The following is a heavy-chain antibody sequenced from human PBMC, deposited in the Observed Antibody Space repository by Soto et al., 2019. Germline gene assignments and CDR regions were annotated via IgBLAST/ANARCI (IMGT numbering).Heavy chain of an antibody. Sequence: QVQLVQSGAEVKKPGASVKVSCKASGYTFTSYGISWVRQAPGQGLEWMGWISAYNGNTNNAQKLQGRVTMTTDTSTRTSYMELTSLRSADTAVYYCARESSSSCHDYWGQGTLVTVSS. CDR3: ARESSSSCHDY. J-gene: IGHJ4*02. CDR1: GYTFTSYG. D-gene: IGHD6-13*01. V-gene: IGHV1-18*01. CDR2: ISAYNGNT.